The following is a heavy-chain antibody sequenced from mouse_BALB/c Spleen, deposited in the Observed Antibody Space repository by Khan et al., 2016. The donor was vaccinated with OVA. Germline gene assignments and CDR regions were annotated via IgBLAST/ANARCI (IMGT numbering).Heavy chain of an antibody. CDR3: AKGWAYYMSDGWFAY. J-gene: IGHJ3*01. D-gene: IGHD2-14*01. CDR2: IIPSTDYT. Sequence: QIQLVQSGAELARPGASVKMSCKASGYTFTTYTIHWVKQRPGQGLEWIGYIIPSTDYTTYNQKFKDKATLTADKSSSTAYMQLNSLTSDDSAVYYCAKGWAYYMSDGWFAYWGQGTLVTVSA. V-gene: IGHV1-4*01. CDR1: GYTFTTYT.